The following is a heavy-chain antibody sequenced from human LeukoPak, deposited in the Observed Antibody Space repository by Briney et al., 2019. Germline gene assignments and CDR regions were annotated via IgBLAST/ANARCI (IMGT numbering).Heavy chain of an antibody. CDR1: GFTFSSYA. CDR2: ISYDGSNK. Sequence: GGSLRLSCAASGFTFSSYAMHWVRQAPGKGLEWVAVISYDGSNKYYADSVKGRFTISGDNAKNSLYLQMNSLRAEDTAVYYCARETYCTNTSCPIGDHFDYWGQGTLVTVSS. J-gene: IGHJ4*02. D-gene: IGHD2-2*01. CDR3: ARETYCTNTSCPIGDHFDY. V-gene: IGHV3-30*04.